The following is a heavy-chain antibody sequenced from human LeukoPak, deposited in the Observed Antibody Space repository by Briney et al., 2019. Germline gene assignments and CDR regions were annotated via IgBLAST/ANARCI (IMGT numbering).Heavy chain of an antibody. Sequence: RGSLRLSCAASGFTFSSYGMHWVRQAPGKGLEWVAVISYDGSNKYYADSVKGRFTISRDNSKNTLYLQMNSLRAEDTAVYYCAKDASQAIFDYWGQGTLVTVSS. J-gene: IGHJ4*02. CDR2: ISYDGSNK. CDR3: AKDASQAIFDY. V-gene: IGHV3-30*18. CDR1: GFTFSSYG.